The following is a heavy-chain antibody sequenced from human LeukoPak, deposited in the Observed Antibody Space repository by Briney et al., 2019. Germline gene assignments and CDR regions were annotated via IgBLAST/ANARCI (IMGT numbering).Heavy chain of an antibody. D-gene: IGHD3-22*01. Sequence: SVKVSCKASGYTFTSYAISWVRQAPGQGLEWMGGIIPIFGTANYAQKFQGRVTITADKSTSTAYMELSSLRSEDTAVYYCARESPNYYDSSGYSPPIWGQGTMVTVSS. V-gene: IGHV1-69*06. CDR1: GYTFTSYA. J-gene: IGHJ3*02. CDR2: IIPIFGTA. CDR3: ARESPNYYDSSGYSPPI.